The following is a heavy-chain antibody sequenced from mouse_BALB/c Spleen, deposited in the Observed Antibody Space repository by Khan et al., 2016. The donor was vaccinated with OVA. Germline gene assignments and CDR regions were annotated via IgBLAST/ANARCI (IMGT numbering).Heavy chain of an antibody. V-gene: IGHV7-3*02. Sequence: EVELVESGGGLVQPGGSLRLSCATSGFTFTDYYMSWVRQPPGKALEWLGFIRNKANGYTTEYSASVKGRFTISRDNSQSILYLQMYTLRAEDSATYYCAGVIAYNRNDRGYYYTMDYWGQGTSVTVSS. CDR2: IRNKANGYTT. D-gene: IGHD2-14*01. CDR3: AGVIAYNRNDRGYYYTMDY. CDR1: GFTFTDYY. J-gene: IGHJ4*01.